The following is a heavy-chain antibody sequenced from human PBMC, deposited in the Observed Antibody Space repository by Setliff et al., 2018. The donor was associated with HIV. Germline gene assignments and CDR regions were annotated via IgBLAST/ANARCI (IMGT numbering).Heavy chain of an antibody. CDR1: GDTFSTYA. Sequence: EASVKVSXKASGDTFSTYAITWVRQAPGQGLEWMGGIIPLVTIANYAQEFPGRVRFTADKSTRTAYMELNSLRSDDTAVYYCARGRYGSGTYWGLYYYYYMDVWGKGTTVTVSS. V-gene: IGHV1-69*10. D-gene: IGHD3-10*01. CDR3: ARGRYGSGTYWGLYYYYYMDV. CDR2: IIPLVTIA. J-gene: IGHJ6*03.